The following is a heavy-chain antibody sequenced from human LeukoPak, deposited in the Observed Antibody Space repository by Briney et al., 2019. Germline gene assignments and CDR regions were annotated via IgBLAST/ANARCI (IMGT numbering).Heavy chain of an antibody. CDR1: GGSFSGYY. J-gene: IGHJ3*02. CDR2: INHSGST. CDR3: ARRERRNYYDSSNDAFDI. D-gene: IGHD3-22*01. Sequence: PSETLSLTCAVYGGSFSGYYWSWIRQPPGKGLEWIGEINHSGSTNYNPSLKSRVTISVDTSKNQFSLKLSSVTAADTAVYYCARRERRNYYDSSNDAFDIWGQGTMVTVSS. V-gene: IGHV4-34*01.